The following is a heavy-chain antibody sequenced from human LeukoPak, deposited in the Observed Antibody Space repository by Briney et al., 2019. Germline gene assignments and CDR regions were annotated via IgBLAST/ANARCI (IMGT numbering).Heavy chain of an antibody. CDR1: GFTFSSYW. V-gene: IGHV3-74*01. J-gene: IGHJ4*02. CDR3: AREWKKTGAFDH. CDR2: INTDGSST. D-gene: IGHD1-1*01. Sequence: GGSLRLSCAASGFTFSSYWTHWVRQVPGKGLVWVSRINTDGSSTTYADSVKGRFTISRDNTENTLYLQMSSLRAEDTAVYYCAREWKKTGAFDHWGQGTLVTVSS.